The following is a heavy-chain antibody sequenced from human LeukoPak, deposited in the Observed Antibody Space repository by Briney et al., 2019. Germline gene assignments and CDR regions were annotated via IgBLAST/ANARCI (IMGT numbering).Heavy chain of an antibody. Sequence: SETLSLTCTVSGGSISSHYWSWIRQPPGKGLEWIGYIYYSGSTNYNPSLKSRVTISVDTSKNQFSLKLSSVTAADTAVYYCASLEYSGSSWGQGTLVTVSS. CDR3: ASLEYSGSS. CDR2: IYYSGST. CDR1: GGSISSHY. V-gene: IGHV4-59*11. J-gene: IGHJ5*02. D-gene: IGHD6-6*01.